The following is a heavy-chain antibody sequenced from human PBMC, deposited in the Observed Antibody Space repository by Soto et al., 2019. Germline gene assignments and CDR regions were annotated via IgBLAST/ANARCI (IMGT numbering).Heavy chain of an antibody. V-gene: IGHV3-66*01. D-gene: IGHD2-15*01. J-gene: IGHJ6*03. Sequence: EVQLVESGGGLVQPGGSLRLSCAASGFTVSSKYMSWVRQAPGRGLEWVSLINSGGSTSHADSVKGRFTISRDNSKNTLYLXXXXXXXXXTAVYYCARDGLNCSGGRSFGVPMDVWGKGTTVTVSS. CDR1: GFTVSSKY. CDR2: INSGGST. CDR3: ARDGLNCSGGRSFGVPMDV.